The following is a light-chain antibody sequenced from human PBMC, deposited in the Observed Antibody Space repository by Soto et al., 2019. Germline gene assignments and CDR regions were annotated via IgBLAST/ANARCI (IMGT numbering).Light chain of an antibody. J-gene: IGKJ4*01. Sequence: EIVMTQSPATLSVSPGETATLSCRASQSVAFHLAWYQQKPGQGPRLLIYGAFTRATGIPARLSGSGSGTEFTLTISSLQSEDFAVYYCQQYQKWPPLTFGGGTKVEIK. CDR2: GAF. V-gene: IGKV3-15*01. CDR3: QQYQKWPPLT. CDR1: QSVAFH.